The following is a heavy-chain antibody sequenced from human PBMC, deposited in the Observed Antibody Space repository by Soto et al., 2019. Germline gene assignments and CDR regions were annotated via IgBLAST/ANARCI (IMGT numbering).Heavy chain of an antibody. V-gene: IGHV4-31*03. CDR3: ARADSSGYTFEF. J-gene: IGHJ4*02. Sequence: QVQLQESGPGLVQPSQTLSLSCTVSGGSLSSGAYYWSWIRQHPGKGLEWIGYIYYSGTTYYNPSLSSRLTISLDTPRNQFSLEVNSVDAADTAVYSCARADSSGYTFEFWGQGTLVTVSS. CDR1: GGSLSSGAYY. D-gene: IGHD3-22*01. CDR2: IYYSGTT.